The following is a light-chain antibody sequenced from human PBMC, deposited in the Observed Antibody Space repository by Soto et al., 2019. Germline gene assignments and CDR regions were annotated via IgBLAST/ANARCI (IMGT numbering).Light chain of an antibody. CDR2: AAS. V-gene: IGKV1-39*01. CDR3: QQSYSPSCT. J-gene: IGKJ1*01. CDR1: QSISSY. Sequence: IQMTQSPSSLSASVGDRVTITCLASQSISSYLNWYQQKPGKAPKLLIYAASSLQSGVPSRFSGSGSGTDFTLTISSLQPEDFATYYCQQSYSPSCTFGQGTKVDI.